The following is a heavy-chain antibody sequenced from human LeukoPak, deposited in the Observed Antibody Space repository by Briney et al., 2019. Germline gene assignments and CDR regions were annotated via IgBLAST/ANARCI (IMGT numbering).Heavy chain of an antibody. CDR1: GYTFTSYY. J-gene: IGHJ4*02. V-gene: IGHV1-46*01. Sequence: GGSVKVSCKASGYTFTSYYMHWVRQAPGQGLEWMGIINPSGGSTSYAQKFQGGVTMTRDTSTSTVYMELSSLRSEDTAVYYCARFSGSNYYFDYWGQGTLVTVSS. CDR3: ARFSGSNYYFDY. CDR2: INPSGGST. D-gene: IGHD3-22*01.